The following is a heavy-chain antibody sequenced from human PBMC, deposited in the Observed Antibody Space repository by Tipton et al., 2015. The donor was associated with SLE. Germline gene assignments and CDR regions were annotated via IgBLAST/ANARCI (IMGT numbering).Heavy chain of an antibody. Sequence: LRLSCTVSGGSISSGGYYWSWIRQHPGKGLEWIGEINHSGSTNYNPSLKSRVTISVDTSKNQFSLKLSSVTAADTAVYYCARGGAVAGVDYWGQGTLVTVSS. J-gene: IGHJ4*02. CDR1: GGSISSGGYY. CDR2: INHSGST. V-gene: IGHV4-31*03. D-gene: IGHD6-19*01. CDR3: ARGGAVAGVDY.